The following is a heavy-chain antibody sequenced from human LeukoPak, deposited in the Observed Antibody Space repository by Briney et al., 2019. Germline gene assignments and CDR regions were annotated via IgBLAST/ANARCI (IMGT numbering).Heavy chain of an antibody. Sequence: TGGSLRLSCEGSGFSLSAYNMSWVRQAPGKGLESVSYISSSSATIFYADSVKGRFTISRDNAKNSLYLQMNSLRPEDTAVYYCARDRDVGTYYDFWSGYYRATDAFDIWGQGTMVTVSS. J-gene: IGHJ3*02. V-gene: IGHV3-48*01. D-gene: IGHD3-3*01. CDR2: ISSSSATI. CDR1: GFSLSAYN. CDR3: ARDRDVGTYYDFWSGYYRATDAFDI.